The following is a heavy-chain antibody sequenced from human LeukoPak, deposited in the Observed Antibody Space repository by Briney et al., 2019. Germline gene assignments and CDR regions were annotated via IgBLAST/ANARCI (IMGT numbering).Heavy chain of an antibody. V-gene: IGHV3-13*01. D-gene: IGHD1-1*01. CDR2: IGVAANT. CDR3: ARKNTPHGNFDY. J-gene: IGHJ4*02. CDR1: GFTFSSYD. Sequence: GGSLRLSCAASGFTFSSYDMHWVRQATGKGLEWVSAIGVAANTFYSGSVKGRFTISRENAKNSLYLLMSSLRAEDTAVYYCARKNTPHGNFDYGGQGTLVTVSS.